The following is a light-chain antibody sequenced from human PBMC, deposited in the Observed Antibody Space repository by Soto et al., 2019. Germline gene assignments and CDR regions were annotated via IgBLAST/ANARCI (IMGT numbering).Light chain of an antibody. CDR3: QQYNTWPPST. Sequence: DIQMTQYPSTLSASVGDRVTVTCRASQSISTYLAWYQQKPGKAPKRLIYAASTLQSGVPSRFSGSGSGTEFTLTISSLQPDDFATYYCQQYNTWPPSTFGQGTKVDI. CDR1: QSISTY. V-gene: IGKV1-5*01. CDR2: AAS. J-gene: IGKJ1*01.